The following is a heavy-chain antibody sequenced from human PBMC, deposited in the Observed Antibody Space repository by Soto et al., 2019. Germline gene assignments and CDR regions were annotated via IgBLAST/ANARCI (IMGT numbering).Heavy chain of an antibody. CDR2: ISGSGGST. CDR1: GFTFSSYA. D-gene: IGHD3-10*01. CDR3: AKVSSGFEHFDY. Sequence: GGSLRLSCAASGFTFSSYAMSWVRQAPGKGLEWVSAISGSGGSTYYADSVKGRFTISRDNSKNTLYLKMNSLRAEDTAVYYCAKVSSGFEHFDYWGQGTLVTVSS. J-gene: IGHJ4*02. V-gene: IGHV3-23*01.